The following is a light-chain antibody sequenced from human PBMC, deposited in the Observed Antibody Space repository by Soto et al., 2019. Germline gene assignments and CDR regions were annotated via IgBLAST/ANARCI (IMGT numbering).Light chain of an antibody. J-gene: IGKJ1*01. Sequence: EIVLTQSPGTLSLSPGERATLSCRASQSVSSDSLAWYQHKLGQAPRLLIYGASTRATGIPDRFSGSGSGTDFTLTISGLESEDVEVFSCQQYDSPPQAFGQGTKVEIK. CDR1: QSVSSDS. CDR3: QQYDSPPQA. V-gene: IGKV3-20*01. CDR2: GAS.